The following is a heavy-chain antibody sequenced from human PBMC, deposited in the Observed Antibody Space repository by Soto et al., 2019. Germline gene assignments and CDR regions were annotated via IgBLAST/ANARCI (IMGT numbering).Heavy chain of an antibody. CDR3: ARGQTLLFLEWTGAYGMDV. D-gene: IGHD3-3*01. V-gene: IGHV3-33*01. Sequence: GSLRLSCAASGFTFSSYGMHWVRQAPGKGLEWVAVIWYDGSNKYYADSVKGRFTISRDNSKNTLYLQMNSLRAEDTAVYYCARGQTLLFLEWTGAYGMDVCGQGTTVPVS. CDR1: GFTFSSYG. CDR2: IWYDGSNK. J-gene: IGHJ6*02.